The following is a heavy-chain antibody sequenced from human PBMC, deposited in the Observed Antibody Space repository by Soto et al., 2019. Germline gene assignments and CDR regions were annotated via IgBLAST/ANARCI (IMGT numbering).Heavy chain of an antibody. CDR1: GGTFSSYA. Sequence: SVKVSCKASGGTFSSYAIRWVRQAPGQGLEWMGGIIPIFGTANYAQKFQGRVTITADESTSTAYMELSSLRSEDTAVYYCARESYGQADYYDVMDVWGQVTTVTVS. J-gene: IGHJ6*02. V-gene: IGHV1-69*13. CDR3: ARESYGQADYYDVMDV. D-gene: IGHD2-21*01. CDR2: IIPIFGTA.